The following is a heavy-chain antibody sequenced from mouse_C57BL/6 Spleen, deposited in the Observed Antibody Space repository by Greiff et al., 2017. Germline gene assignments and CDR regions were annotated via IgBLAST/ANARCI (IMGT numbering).Heavy chain of an antibody. CDR2: IWRGGST. J-gene: IGHJ4*01. D-gene: IGHD1-1*01. V-gene: IGHV2-5*01. CDR1: GFSLTSYG. Sequence: QVQLQQSGPGLVQPSQSLSITCTVSGFSLTSYGVHWVRQSPGKGLEWLGVIWRGGSTDYNAAFMSRLGITKDNSKSQVFFKMNSLQADDTAIYYCAKKDYGSSNEENYAMDYWGQGTSVTVSS. CDR3: AKKDYGSSNEENYAMDY.